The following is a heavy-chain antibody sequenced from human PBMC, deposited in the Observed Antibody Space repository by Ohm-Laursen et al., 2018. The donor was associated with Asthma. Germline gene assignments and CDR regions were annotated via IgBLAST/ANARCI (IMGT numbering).Heavy chain of an antibody. V-gene: IGHV3-7*01. J-gene: IGHJ4*02. CDR1: GFTFSTYW. CDR3: ARDVMEWYLPAFDF. D-gene: IGHD3-3*01. Sequence: SLRLSCAASGFTFSTYWMSWVRQAPGKELEWVANTNEDGSEIYYVDSVKGRVTISRDNAKNSLHLQMNSLRPDDTAVYYCARDVMEWYLPAFDFWGQGTLVTVSS. CDR2: TNEDGSEI.